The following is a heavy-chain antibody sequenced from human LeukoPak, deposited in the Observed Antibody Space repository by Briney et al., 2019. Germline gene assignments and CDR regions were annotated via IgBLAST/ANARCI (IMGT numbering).Heavy chain of an antibody. CDR2: IRQDGSEK. J-gene: IGHJ3*02. CDR3: AREQARDAFDI. CDR1: GFTFSSYW. V-gene: IGHV3-7*01. Sequence: PGGSLRLSCATSGFTFSSYWMSWVCQAPGKGLEWVANIRQDGSEKYYVDSVKGRFTISRDNAKNSLYLQMNSLRAEDTAVYYCAREQARDAFDIWGQGTMVTVSS.